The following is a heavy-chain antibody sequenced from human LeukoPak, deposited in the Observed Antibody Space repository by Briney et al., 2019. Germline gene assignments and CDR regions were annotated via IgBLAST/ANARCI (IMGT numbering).Heavy chain of an antibody. CDR1: GFTFSNAW. V-gene: IGHV3-15*01. D-gene: IGHD2-15*01. Sequence: GGSLRLSCAASGFTFSNAWMSWVRQAPGKGLEWVGRIKSKTDGGTTDYAAPVKGRITISSDESKNTLYLQMKSLKTEDTAVYYCTTEGVVAATSYMDVWGKGTTVTVSS. CDR3: TTEGVVAATSYMDV. J-gene: IGHJ6*03. CDR2: IKSKTDGGTT.